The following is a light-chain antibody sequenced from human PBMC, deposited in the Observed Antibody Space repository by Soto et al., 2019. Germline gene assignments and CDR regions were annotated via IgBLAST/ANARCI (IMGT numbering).Light chain of an antibody. J-gene: IGKJ4*01. CDR1: HSINIY. V-gene: IGKV1-39*01. Sequence: DIQMTQSPSSLSASVGDRVAITCRTIHSINIYLNWYQQKVGEPPRLLIFGASNLQSGVPSRFSGSGVGTHFTLTISSLQAEDFATYYCQQGYTKSPLTFAGGTKVDI. CDR3: QQGYTKSPLT. CDR2: GAS.